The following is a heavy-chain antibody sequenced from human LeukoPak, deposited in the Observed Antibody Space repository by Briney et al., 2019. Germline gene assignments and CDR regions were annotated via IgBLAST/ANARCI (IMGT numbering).Heavy chain of an antibody. D-gene: IGHD3-10*01. V-gene: IGHV3-9*01. Sequence: GGSLRLSCVASGFTFDDYAMHWVRQAPGKGLEWVSGISWNSGSIGYADSVKGRFTISRDNAKNSLYLQMNSLRAEDTALYYCAKGNYYGSGSYSGMDVWGQGTTVTVSS. CDR3: AKGNYYGSGSYSGMDV. J-gene: IGHJ6*02. CDR2: ISWNSGSI. CDR1: GFTFDDYA.